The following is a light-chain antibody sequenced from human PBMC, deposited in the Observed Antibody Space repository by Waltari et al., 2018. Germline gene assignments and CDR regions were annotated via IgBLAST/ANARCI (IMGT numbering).Light chain of an antibody. V-gene: IGKV1-39*01. CDR3: QQTYKTPQT. Sequence: DIQLTQSPSSLSASVGDRITITCRASETISKYLNWYHQKPGKAPQLLIYGVFTLHSGVSTRFSGSGSGTDFTLTIGSLQPEDFGTFYGQQTYKTPQTFGQGTKV. CDR1: ETISKY. J-gene: IGKJ1*01. CDR2: GVF.